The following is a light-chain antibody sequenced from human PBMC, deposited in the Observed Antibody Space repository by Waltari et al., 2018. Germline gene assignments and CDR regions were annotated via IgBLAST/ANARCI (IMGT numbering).Light chain of an antibody. CDR3: QQYFDWPLYT. Sequence: EVVMTQSPATLSVSPGQRATLSCRASQSVSSNLAWYHQRPGQAPRLVLYGATPWATGIPARFTGRGSGTEFTLTISSLQSDDSGIYFCQQYFDWPLYTFGQGTKLEIK. J-gene: IGKJ2*01. CDR1: QSVSSN. V-gene: IGKV3D-15*01. CDR2: GAT.